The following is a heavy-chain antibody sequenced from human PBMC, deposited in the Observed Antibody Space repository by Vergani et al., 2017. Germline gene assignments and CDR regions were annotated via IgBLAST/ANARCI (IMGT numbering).Heavy chain of an antibody. J-gene: IGHJ4*02. V-gene: IGHV4-39*01. D-gene: IGHD2-15*01. CDR2: MDYSGST. CDR1: GDSVISTDYH. Sequence: QVQLQESCPGLVKPSETLSLTCTVSGDSVISTDYHWGWIRQPPGKGLEWIGSMDYSGSTSYNRSLESRISISFETPKNQFSLRLTSVTAADTAVYYCASKRGACRAAYCHSYDFWGPGTLVGVSS. CDR3: ASKRGACRAAYCHSYDF.